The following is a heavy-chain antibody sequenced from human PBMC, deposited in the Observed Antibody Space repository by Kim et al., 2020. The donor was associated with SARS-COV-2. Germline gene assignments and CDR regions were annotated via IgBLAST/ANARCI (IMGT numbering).Heavy chain of an antibody. D-gene: IGHD3-10*01. CDR3: ARRVLLLWFGDRIGVFDY. CDR1: GGSFSGYY. CDR2: INHSGST. Sequence: SETLSLTCAVYGGSFSGYYWSWIRQPPGKGLEWIGEINHSGSTNYNPSLKSRVTISVDTSKNQFSLKLSSVTAADTAVYYCARRVLLLWFGDRIGVFDYWGQGTLVTVSS. J-gene: IGHJ4*02. V-gene: IGHV4-34*01.